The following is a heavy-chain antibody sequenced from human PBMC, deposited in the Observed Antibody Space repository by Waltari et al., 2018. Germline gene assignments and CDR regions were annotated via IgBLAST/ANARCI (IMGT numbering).Heavy chain of an antibody. J-gene: IGHJ4*02. D-gene: IGHD6-13*01. Sequence: QVQLQQWGAGLLKPSETLSLTCAVYGGSFSGYYWSWIRQPPGKGLEWIGEINHSGSTNYTPSLKSRVTISVDTAKNQFSLKLSSVTAADTAVYYCARVSIAAAGDYFDYWGQGTLVTVSS. V-gene: IGHV4-34*01. CDR2: INHSGST. CDR3: ARVSIAAAGDYFDY. CDR1: GGSFSGYY.